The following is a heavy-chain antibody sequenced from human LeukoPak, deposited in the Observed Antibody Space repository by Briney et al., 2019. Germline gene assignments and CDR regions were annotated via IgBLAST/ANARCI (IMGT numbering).Heavy chain of an antibody. D-gene: IGHD6-13*01. V-gene: IGHV3-30-3*01. J-gene: IGHJ3*02. CDR3: ARPKGIAAAHGAFDI. Sequence: GGSLRLSCAASGFTFSNAWMSWVRQAPGKGLEWVAVISYDGSNKYYADSVKGRFTISRDNSKNTLYLQMNSLRAEDTAVYYCARPKGIAAAHGAFDIWGQGTMVTVSS. CDR2: ISYDGSNK. CDR1: GFTFSNAW.